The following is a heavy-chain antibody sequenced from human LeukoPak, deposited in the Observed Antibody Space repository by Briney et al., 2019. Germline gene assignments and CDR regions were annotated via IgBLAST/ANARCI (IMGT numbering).Heavy chain of an antibody. V-gene: IGHV3-48*01. CDR2: ISSTYNI. CDR3: ARDVVLLWFGELDR. D-gene: IGHD3-10*01. J-gene: IGHJ4*02. CDR1: GFIFSPYA. Sequence: GGPLRLSCAASGFIFSPYAMNWVRQAPGRGLEWVSYISSTYNIYYSDSVRGRFTISRDNAKNSLYLQMNSLRAEDTAVYYCARDVVLLWFGELDRWGQGTLVTVSS.